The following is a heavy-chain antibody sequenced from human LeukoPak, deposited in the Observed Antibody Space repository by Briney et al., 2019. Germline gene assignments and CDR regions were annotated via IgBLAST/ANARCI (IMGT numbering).Heavy chain of an antibody. J-gene: IGHJ6*03. CDR3: ARAGYDSSRPGYYYYYYMDV. V-gene: IGHV4-34*01. CDR1: GGSFSGYY. CDR2: IHHSGST. D-gene: IGHD6-13*01. Sequence: SETLSLTCAVYGGSFSGYYWSWIRQPPGRGLEWIGEIHHSGSTNYNPSLKSRVTISVDTSKNQFSLKLRSVTAADTAVYYCARAGYDSSRPGYYYYYYMDVWGKGTTVTVSS.